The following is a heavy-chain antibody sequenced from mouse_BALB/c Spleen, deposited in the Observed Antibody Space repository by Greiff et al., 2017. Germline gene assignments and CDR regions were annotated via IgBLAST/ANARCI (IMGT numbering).Heavy chain of an antibody. CDR3: ARLDYYGSRDAMDY. V-gene: IGHV5-6*01. CDR2: ISSGGSYT. CDR1: GFTFSSYG. D-gene: IGHD1-1*01. J-gene: IGHJ4*01. Sequence: EVHLVESGGDLVKPGGSLKLSCAASGFTFSSYGMSWVRQTPDKRLEWVATISSGGSYTYYPDSVKGRFTISRDNAKNTLYLQMSSLKSEDTAMYYCARLDYYGSRDAMDYWGQGTSVTVSS.